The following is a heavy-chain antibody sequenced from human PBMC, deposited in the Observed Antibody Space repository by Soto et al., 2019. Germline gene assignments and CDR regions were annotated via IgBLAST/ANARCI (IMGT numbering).Heavy chain of an antibody. V-gene: IGHV1-69*13. Sequence: SVKVSCKASGGTFSSYAVNWVRQAPGQGLEWLGGIIPLSGRINYAQKFQHRITITADESTTAAYMDLTNLRSDDTAIYYCAREQHYDSSGYFRTYLDSWGQGTLVTVSS. CDR1: GGTFSSYA. D-gene: IGHD3-22*01. CDR2: IIPLSGRI. CDR3: AREQHYDSSGYFRTYLDS. J-gene: IGHJ4*02.